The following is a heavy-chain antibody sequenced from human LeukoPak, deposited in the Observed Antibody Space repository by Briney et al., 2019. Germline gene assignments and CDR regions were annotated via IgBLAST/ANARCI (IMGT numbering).Heavy chain of an antibody. Sequence: GGSLRLSCAASGFTFSSYAMSGVRQAPGKGLEWVSGISGSGGSTHYADSVKDRFTISRDNSKNTLYLQMNSLRAEDTAVYYCAKETVVVVAATPDAFDIWGQGTMVTVSS. CDR1: GFTFSSYA. D-gene: IGHD2-15*01. V-gene: IGHV3-23*01. J-gene: IGHJ3*02. CDR2: ISGSGGST. CDR3: AKETVVVVAATPDAFDI.